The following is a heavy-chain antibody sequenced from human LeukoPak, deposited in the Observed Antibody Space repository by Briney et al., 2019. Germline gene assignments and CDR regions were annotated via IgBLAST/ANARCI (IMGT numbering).Heavy chain of an antibody. Sequence: AGGSLRLSCTASGFTFGDYAMSWFRQAPGKGLERVGFFRSKAYGATIEYTASVKGRFTISRDDSKSIAYLQMNSLKTEHPAVYYCTRGIGEEYSYGPLDYWGQGTLVTVSS. CDR1: GFTFGDYA. CDR3: TRGIGEEYSYGPLDY. D-gene: IGHD5-18*01. V-gene: IGHV3-49*01. J-gene: IGHJ4*02. CDR2: FRSKAYGATI.